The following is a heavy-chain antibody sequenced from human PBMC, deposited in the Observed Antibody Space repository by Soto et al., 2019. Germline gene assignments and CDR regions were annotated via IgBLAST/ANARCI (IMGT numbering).Heavy chain of an antibody. V-gene: IGHV3-53*01. CDR1: GFTVTTNY. D-gene: IGHD5-18*01. CDR3: HGYGC. CDR2: VYTDGTI. Sequence: PGGSLRLSCEVSGFTVTTNYMSWVRQAPGKGLEWVSVVYTDGTIYYADSVKGRFTISRDISKNTVYLQMNSLRVEDTALYYCHGYGCRGQGTPVTVSS. J-gene: IGHJ4*02.